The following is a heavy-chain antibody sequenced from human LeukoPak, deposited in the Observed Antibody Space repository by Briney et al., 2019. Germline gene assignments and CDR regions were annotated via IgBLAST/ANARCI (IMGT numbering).Heavy chain of an antibody. CDR2: INAGIGNT. Sequence: ASVKVSCKTSGYTFTSYAMHWVRQAPGQRPEWMGWINAGIGNTRYSERFQDRITITRDTSASTVHMELSSLRSEDTAVYYCARDMGGSGSYSYWGQGTLVTVSS. V-gene: IGHV1-3*01. J-gene: IGHJ4*02. D-gene: IGHD3-10*01. CDR3: ARDMGGSGSYSY. CDR1: GYTFTSYA.